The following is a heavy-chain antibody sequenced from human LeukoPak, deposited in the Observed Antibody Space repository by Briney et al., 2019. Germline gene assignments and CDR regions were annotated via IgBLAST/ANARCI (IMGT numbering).Heavy chain of an antibody. Sequence: GGSLRLSCAASGFTFSSYAMNWVRQAPGKGLEWVSAISGSTYYADSVKGRFTISRDNSRNTLYLQMNSLRAEDTAVYYCARLGSDAFDIWGQGAMVTVSS. CDR1: GFTFSSYA. V-gene: IGHV3-23*01. CDR2: ISGST. J-gene: IGHJ3*02. D-gene: IGHD2-21*01. CDR3: ARLGSDAFDI.